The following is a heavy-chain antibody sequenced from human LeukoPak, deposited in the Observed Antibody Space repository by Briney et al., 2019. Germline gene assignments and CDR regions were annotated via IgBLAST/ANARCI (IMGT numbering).Heavy chain of an antibody. V-gene: IGHV3-23*01. CDR3: AKDQGYSYYYLDH. CDR1: GFTFNNHA. CDR2: INGNGAST. D-gene: IGHD5-18*01. Sequence: WGSLRLSCAASGFTFNNHAMSWVRQAPGKGLEWVSGINGNGASTYYSDSVKGRFTISRDNSKNTLYLQMSSLRAEDTAIYYCAKDQGYSYYYLDHWGQGTLVTVSS. J-gene: IGHJ4*02.